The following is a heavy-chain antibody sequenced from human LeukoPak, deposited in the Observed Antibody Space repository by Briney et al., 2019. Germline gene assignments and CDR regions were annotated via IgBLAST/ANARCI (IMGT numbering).Heavy chain of an antibody. CDR1: GGSISSSSYY. CDR3: ARNAYYSADY. D-gene: IGHD2/OR15-2a*01. V-gene: IGHV4-39*07. J-gene: IGHJ4*02. Sequence: PSETLSLTCTVSGGSISSSSYYWGWIRQPPGKGLEWIAEIHHSGSSNYNPSLKSRVTISVDKSKNQFSVVLTPVTAADTAVYYCARNAYYSADYWGQGTLVTVSS. CDR2: IHHSGSS.